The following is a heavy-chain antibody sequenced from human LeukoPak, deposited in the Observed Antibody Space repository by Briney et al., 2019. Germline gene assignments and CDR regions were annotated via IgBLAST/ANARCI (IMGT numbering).Heavy chain of an antibody. CDR2: ISNSGGP. Sequence: GSLRLSCAASGFTFSSYGMSWVRQAPGKGLEWIGCISNSGGPNYNPSLKSRVTISVDTSKNQFSLKLSSVTAADTAVYYCARGPRYGFSRYYYMDVWGKGTTVTVSS. CDR3: ARGPRYGFSRYYYMDV. CDR1: GFTFSSYG. J-gene: IGHJ6*03. V-gene: IGHV4-59*12. D-gene: IGHD5-18*01.